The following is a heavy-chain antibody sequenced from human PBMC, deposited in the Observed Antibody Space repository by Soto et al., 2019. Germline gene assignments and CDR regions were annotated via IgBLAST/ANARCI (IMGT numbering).Heavy chain of an antibody. Sequence: KPAETLCLTCPVSGCTFSDFYLHWVRQSPGKGLEWVGDLSYAGSTNYNPAHKSRVTISLDTSKNQFSLKVRSVTAADTAVYYGARGGGYDFRSSQDPPIDVWGQGTTVTVSS. J-gene: IGHJ6*02. D-gene: IGHD3-3*01. CDR3: ARGGGYDFRSSQDPPIDV. CDR1: GCTFSDFY. CDR2: LSYAGST. V-gene: IGHV4-59*01.